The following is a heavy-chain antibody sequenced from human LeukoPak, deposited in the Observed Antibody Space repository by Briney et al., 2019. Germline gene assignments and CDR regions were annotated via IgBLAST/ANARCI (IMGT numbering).Heavy chain of an antibody. CDR1: GGSIRSSSYY. D-gene: IGHD4-23*01. J-gene: IGHJ4*02. CDR3: ATPYDYGGNLVIY. V-gene: IGHV4-39*01. Sequence: SETLSLTCSVSGGSIRSSSYYWAWIRQPPGEGLEWIGSIYSSGLTSYKPSLKSRLTISVDTSKNQFSLKLSSVTAADTAVYYRATPYDYGGNLVIYWGQGTLVTVSS. CDR2: IYSSGLT.